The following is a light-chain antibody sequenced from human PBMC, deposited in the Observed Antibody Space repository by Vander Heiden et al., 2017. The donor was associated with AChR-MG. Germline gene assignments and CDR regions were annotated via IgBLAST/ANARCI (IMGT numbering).Light chain of an antibody. CDR2: GKN. V-gene: IGLV3-19*01. Sequence: SSELTHDPPVSVALGQTVRLPCQGASVRSYYASWYQQKPGQGPVLVIYGKNNRASGIPDRFSGSSSGNTASLTITGAQAEDEADYYCNSRDSSGNHLYVFGTGTKVTVL. CDR3: NSRDSSGNHLYV. J-gene: IGLJ1*01. CDR1: SVRSYY.